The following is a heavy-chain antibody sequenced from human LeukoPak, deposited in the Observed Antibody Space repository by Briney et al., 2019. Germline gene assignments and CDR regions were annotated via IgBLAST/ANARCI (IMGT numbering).Heavy chain of an antibody. J-gene: IGHJ4*02. D-gene: IGHD3-10*02. Sequence: SETLSLTCAVYGGSFSGYYWSWIRQPPGKGLEWIREINHSGSTNYNPSLKSRVTISVDTSKNQFSLKLSSVTAADTAVYYCARGKRVTMIGYFDYWGQGTLVTVSS. CDR1: GGSFSGYY. CDR2: INHSGST. CDR3: ARGKRVTMIGYFDY. V-gene: IGHV4-34*01.